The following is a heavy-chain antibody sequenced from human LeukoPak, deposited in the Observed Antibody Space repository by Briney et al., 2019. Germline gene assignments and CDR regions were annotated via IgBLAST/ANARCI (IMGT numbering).Heavy chain of an antibody. Sequence: SETLSLTCTVSGGSISSGGYYWSWIRQHPGKGLEWIGYIYYSGSTYYNSSLKSRVTISVDTSKNQFSLKLSSVTAADTAVYYCAGSLGATTPFDYWGQGTLVTVSS. CDR1: GGSISSGGYY. V-gene: IGHV4-31*03. CDR3: AGSLGATTPFDY. CDR2: IYYSGST. D-gene: IGHD1-26*01. J-gene: IGHJ4*02.